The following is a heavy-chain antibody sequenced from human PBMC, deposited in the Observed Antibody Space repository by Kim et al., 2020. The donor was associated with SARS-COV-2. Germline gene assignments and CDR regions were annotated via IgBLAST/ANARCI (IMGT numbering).Heavy chain of an antibody. J-gene: IGHJ6*02. Sequence: GGSLRLSCVASGFTFSSYAMHWVRQAPGKGLEWVAVISYDGSNKYYADSVKGRFTISRDNSKNTLYLQMNSLRAEDTAVYYCASNKGYSSSWTDYYYGMDVWGQGTTVTVSS. CDR3: ASNKGYSSSWTDYYYGMDV. CDR1: GFTFSSYA. V-gene: IGHV3-30*04. CDR2: ISYDGSNK. D-gene: IGHD6-13*01.